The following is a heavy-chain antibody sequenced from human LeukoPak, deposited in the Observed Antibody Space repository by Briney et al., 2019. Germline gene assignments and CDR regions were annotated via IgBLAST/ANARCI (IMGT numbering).Heavy chain of an antibody. CDR1: GFTFSSYG. Sequence: GGSLRLSCAASGFTFSSYGMHWVRQAPGKGLEWVAVISYDGSNKYYADSVKGRFTISRDNSKNTLYLQMNSLRAEDTAVYYCAKDGACSSTSCYDAHYYYYGMDVWGQGTTVTVSS. CDR2: ISYDGSNK. D-gene: IGHD2-2*01. CDR3: AKDGACSSTSCYDAHYYYYGMDV. V-gene: IGHV3-30*18. J-gene: IGHJ6*02.